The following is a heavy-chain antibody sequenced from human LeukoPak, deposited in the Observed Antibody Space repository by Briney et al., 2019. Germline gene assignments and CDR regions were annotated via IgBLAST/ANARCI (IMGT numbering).Heavy chain of an antibody. CDR3: ATPHPLPIVGATPGYYYYGMDV. CDR1: GYTFTSYG. Sequence: GASVKVSCKASGYTFTSYGISWVRQAPGQGLEWMGWISAYSGDTNYAQKFQGRATMTTDTSTSTAYMELRSLRSEDTAVYYCATPHPLPIVGATPGYYYYGMDVWGQGTTVTVSS. V-gene: IGHV1-18*01. J-gene: IGHJ6*02. D-gene: IGHD1-26*01. CDR2: ISAYSGDT.